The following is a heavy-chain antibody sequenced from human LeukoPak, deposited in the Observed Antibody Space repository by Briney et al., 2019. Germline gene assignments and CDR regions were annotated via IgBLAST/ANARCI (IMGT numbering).Heavy chain of an antibody. V-gene: IGHV1-69*05. D-gene: IGHD2-2*01. CDR2: IIPIFGTA. CDR3: ARHIVVVPAASYYYYYYMDV. CDR1: GGTFSSYA. Sequence: SVKVSCKASGGTFSSYAISWVRQAPGQGLEWMGGIIPIFGTANYAQKFQGRVTITTDESTSTAYMELSSLRSEDTAVYYCARHIVVVPAASYYYYYYMDVWGKGTTVTVSS. J-gene: IGHJ6*03.